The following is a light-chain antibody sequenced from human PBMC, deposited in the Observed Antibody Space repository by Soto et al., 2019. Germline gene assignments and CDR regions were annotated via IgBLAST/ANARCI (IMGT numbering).Light chain of an antibody. V-gene: IGKV1-39*01. J-gene: IGKJ5*01. CDR3: QQSYRTPIT. CDR1: QSLSSY. CDR2: AAS. Sequence: DIQMTQSPSSLSASVGDRVTLTCRASQSLSSYLNWYQQKPGKAPKLLIYAASSLQSGVPSRFSGSGSGTDFTLTISSLQPEDFATYYCQQSYRTPITFGQGTRLEIK.